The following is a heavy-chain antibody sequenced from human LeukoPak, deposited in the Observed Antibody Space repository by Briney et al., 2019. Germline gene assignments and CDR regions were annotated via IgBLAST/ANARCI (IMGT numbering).Heavy chain of an antibody. D-gene: IGHD3-10*01. V-gene: IGHV1-46*03. J-gene: IGHJ4*02. Sequence: ASVKVSCKASGYTFTSYYMHWVRQAPGQGLEWMGIINPSGGSTSYAQKFQGRVTMTRDTSTSTVYMELSSLRSEDTAVYYCARGITMVRGVKGYFDYWGQGTLVTVSS. CDR3: ARGITMVRGVKGYFDY. CDR1: GYTFTSYY. CDR2: INPSGGST.